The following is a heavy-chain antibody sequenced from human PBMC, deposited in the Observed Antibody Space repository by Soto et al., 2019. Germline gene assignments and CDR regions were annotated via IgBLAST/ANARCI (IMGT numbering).Heavy chain of an antibody. CDR1: GGTFSSYA. CDR2: IIPIFGTA. V-gene: IGHV1-69*13. CDR3: ARGVVVAAPFDY. D-gene: IGHD2-15*01. Sequence: SVKVSCKASGGTFSSYAISWVRQAPGQGLESMGGIIPIFGTANYAQKFQGRVTITADESTSTAYMELSSLRSEDTAVYYCARGVVVAAPFDYWGQGTLVTVSS. J-gene: IGHJ4*02.